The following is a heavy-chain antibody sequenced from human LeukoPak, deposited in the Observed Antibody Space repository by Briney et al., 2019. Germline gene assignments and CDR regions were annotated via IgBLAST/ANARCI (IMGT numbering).Heavy chain of an antibody. J-gene: IGHJ4*02. CDR2: INNDGSSA. V-gene: IGHV3-74*01. CDR3: ARDLYYGSGNRY. Sequence: GGSLRLSCAASGFTFSSYWMHWVRQTPGKGLIYISRINNDGSSANYADSVRGRFTISRDNAKNSLYLQMNSLRAEDTAVYYCARDLYYGSGNRYWGQGTLDTVSS. CDR1: GFTFSSYW. D-gene: IGHD3-10*01.